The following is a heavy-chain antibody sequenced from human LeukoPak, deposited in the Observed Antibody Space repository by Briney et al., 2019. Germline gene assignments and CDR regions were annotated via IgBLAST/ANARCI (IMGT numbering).Heavy chain of an antibody. V-gene: IGHV4-61*02. Sequence: SQTLSLTCTVSGGSISSGSYYWSWIRQPAGKGLEWIGRIYTSGSTNYNPSLKSRVTISVDTSKNQFSLKLGSVTAADTAVYYCAREIVGAPYYYYMDVWGKGTTVTVSS. D-gene: IGHD1-26*01. CDR1: GGSISSGSYY. CDR3: AREIVGAPYYYYMDV. J-gene: IGHJ6*03. CDR2: IYTSGST.